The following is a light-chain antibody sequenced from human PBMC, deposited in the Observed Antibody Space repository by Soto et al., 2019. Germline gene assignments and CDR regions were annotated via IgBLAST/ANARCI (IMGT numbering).Light chain of an antibody. Sequence: QSVLTQPPSVSGAPGQRVTISCTGSSSNIGAGYNVHWYQQLPGTAPKLLIYGNTNRPSGVPDRFSASKSDTSASLAITGLQSEVEAFYYCQSFDRTLSGGVFGTGTKVTV. V-gene: IGLV1-40*01. CDR1: SSNIGAGYN. CDR3: QSFDRTLSGGV. J-gene: IGLJ1*01. CDR2: GNT.